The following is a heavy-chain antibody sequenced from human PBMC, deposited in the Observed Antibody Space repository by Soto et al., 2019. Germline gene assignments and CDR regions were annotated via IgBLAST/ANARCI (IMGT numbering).Heavy chain of an antibody. CDR3: AHSRIKYSSSSNYFDY. V-gene: IGHV2-5*02. D-gene: IGHD6-6*01. J-gene: IGHJ4*02. CDR1: GFSLSTSGVG. CDR2: IYWDDDK. Sequence: SGPTLVKPTQTLTLTCTFSGFSLSTSGVGVGWIRQPPGKALEWLALIYWDDDKRYSPSLKSRLTITKDTSKNQVVLTMTNMDPVDTATYYCAHSRIKYSSSSNYFDYWGQGTLVTVSS.